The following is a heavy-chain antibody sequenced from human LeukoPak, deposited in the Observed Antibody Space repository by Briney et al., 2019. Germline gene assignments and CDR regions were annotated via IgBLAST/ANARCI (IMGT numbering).Heavy chain of an antibody. V-gene: IGHV4-61*02. Sequence: SQTLSLTCTVSGGSISSGSYYWSWIRQPAGKGLEWIGRIYTSGSTNYNPSLKSRVTISVDTSKNQFSLKLSSVTAADTAVYYCARATNYYDSSGYHEYYFDYWGQGTLVTVSS. CDR1: GGSISSGSYY. D-gene: IGHD3-22*01. CDR2: IYTSGST. J-gene: IGHJ4*02. CDR3: ARATNYYDSSGYHEYYFDY.